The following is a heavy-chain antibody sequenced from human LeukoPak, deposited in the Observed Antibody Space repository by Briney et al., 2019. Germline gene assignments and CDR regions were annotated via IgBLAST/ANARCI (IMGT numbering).Heavy chain of an antibody. J-gene: IGHJ4*02. Sequence: PGGSLRLSCAASGFRFNTYWMSWVRQAPGKGLEWVGRIRSKANSYATAYAASVKGRFTISRDDSKNTAYLQMNSLKTEDTAVYYCTISGYCSGGSCYPPGWGQGTLVTVSS. CDR2: IRSKANSYAT. V-gene: IGHV3-73*01. D-gene: IGHD2-15*01. CDR1: GFRFNTYW. CDR3: TISGYCSGGSCYPPG.